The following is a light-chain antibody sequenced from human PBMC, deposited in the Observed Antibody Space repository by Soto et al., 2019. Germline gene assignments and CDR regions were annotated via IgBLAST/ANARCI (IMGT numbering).Light chain of an antibody. J-gene: IGKJ4*01. CDR3: LQDYNYPLT. V-gene: IGKV1-6*01. Sequence: IQMTQSPSFLSASLGDRVTITCRASQGLSSYLAWYQQKPGKAPKLLIYAASSLQSGVPSRFSGSGSGTDFTLTISSLQPEDFATYYCLQDYNYPLTFGGGTKVDIK. CDR1: QGLSSY. CDR2: AAS.